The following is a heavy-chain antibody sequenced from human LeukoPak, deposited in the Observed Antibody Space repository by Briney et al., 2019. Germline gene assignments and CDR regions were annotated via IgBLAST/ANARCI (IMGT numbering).Heavy chain of an antibody. Sequence: ASVKVSCKASGYTFTSYYMHWVRQAPGQGLEWMGIINPSGGSTSYAQKFQGRVTITSDTSTSTVYMELSSLRSEDTAVYYCARDRDTYYDILSGYSSYYFDYWGQGTLVTVSS. CDR3: ARDRDTYYDILSGYSSYYFDY. V-gene: IGHV1-46*01. D-gene: IGHD3-9*01. CDR2: INPSGGST. J-gene: IGHJ4*02. CDR1: GYTFTSYY.